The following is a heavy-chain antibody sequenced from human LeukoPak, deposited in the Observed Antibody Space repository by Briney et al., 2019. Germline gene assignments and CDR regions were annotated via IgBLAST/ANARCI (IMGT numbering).Heavy chain of an antibody. J-gene: IGHJ4*02. D-gene: IGHD5-24*01. CDR3: ARDPLEMEYFDY. V-gene: IGHV3-30*01. CDR2: ISYDGSNK. Sequence: PGGSLRLSCAASGFTFSSYAMHWVRQAPGKGLEWVAVISYDGSNKYYADSVKSRFTISRDNSKNTLYLQMNSLRAEDTAVYYCARDPLEMEYFDYWGQGTLVTVSS. CDR1: GFTFSSYA.